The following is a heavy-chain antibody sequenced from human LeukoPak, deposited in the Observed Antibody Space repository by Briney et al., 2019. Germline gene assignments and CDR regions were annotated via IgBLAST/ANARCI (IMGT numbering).Heavy chain of an antibody. Sequence: GGSLRLSCAASGFTFSSYSMNWVRQAPGKGLEWVSYISSSSSTIYYADSVKGRFTISRDNAKNSLYLQMNSLRAEDTAVYYCARDGVVPASDAFDIWGQGTMVTVSS. CDR3: ARDGVVPASDAFDI. J-gene: IGHJ3*02. V-gene: IGHV3-48*01. CDR1: GFTFSSYS. CDR2: ISSSSSTI. D-gene: IGHD2-2*01.